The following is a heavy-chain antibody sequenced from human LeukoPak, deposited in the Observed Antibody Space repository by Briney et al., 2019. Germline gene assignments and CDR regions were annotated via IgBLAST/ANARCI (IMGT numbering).Heavy chain of an antibody. CDR3: ARDGGGVVGATFFYY. CDR2: IYYSGST. Sequence: SETLSLTCTVSGGSISSYYWSWIRQPPGKGLEWIGYIYYSGSTNYNPSLKSRVTISVDTSKNQFSLKLSSVTAADTAVYYCARDGGGVVGATFFYYWGQGTLVTVSS. J-gene: IGHJ4*02. D-gene: IGHD1-26*01. V-gene: IGHV4-59*01. CDR1: GGSISSYY.